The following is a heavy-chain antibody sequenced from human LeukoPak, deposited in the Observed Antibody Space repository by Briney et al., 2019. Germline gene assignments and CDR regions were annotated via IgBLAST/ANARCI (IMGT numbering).Heavy chain of an antibody. CDR2: INHSGST. J-gene: IGHJ3*02. CDR3: ARNAWRNAFDI. V-gene: IGHV4-34*01. Sequence: SETLSLTCAVYGGSFSGYYWSWIRQPPGKGLEWIGEINHSGSTNYNPSLKSRVTISVDTSKNQFSLKLSSVTAADTAVYYCARNAWRNAFDIWSQGTMVTVSS. D-gene: IGHD3-3*01. CDR1: GGSFSGYY.